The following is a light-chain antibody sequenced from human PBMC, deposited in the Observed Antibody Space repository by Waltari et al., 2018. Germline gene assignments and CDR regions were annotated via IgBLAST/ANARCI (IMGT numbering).Light chain of an antibody. J-gene: IGKJ2*01. V-gene: IGKV1-6*01. CDR2: GAS. CDR1: QGIRSD. Sequence: AIQMTQYPSSLSASVGDRVTITCRASQGIRSDLGWYQQKPGKAPKFLIYGASTLQSGVPSRFSGSGSGTEFTLTISSLQPEDFATYYCLQDYTYPRTFGQGTKLEIK. CDR3: LQDYTYPRT.